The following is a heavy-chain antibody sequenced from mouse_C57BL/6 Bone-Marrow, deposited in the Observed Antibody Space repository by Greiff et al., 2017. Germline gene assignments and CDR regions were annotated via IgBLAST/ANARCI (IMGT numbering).Heavy chain of an antibody. Sequence: VQGVESGAELARPGASVKLSCKASGYTFTSYGISWVKQRTGQGLEWIGEIYPRSGNTYYNEKFKGKATLTADKSSSTAYMELRSLTSEDSAVYFCARDHYYGSSLYYFDYWGQGTTLTVSS. CDR2: IYPRSGNT. V-gene: IGHV1-81*01. J-gene: IGHJ2*01. CDR1: GYTFTSYG. D-gene: IGHD1-1*01. CDR3: ARDHYYGSSLYYFDY.